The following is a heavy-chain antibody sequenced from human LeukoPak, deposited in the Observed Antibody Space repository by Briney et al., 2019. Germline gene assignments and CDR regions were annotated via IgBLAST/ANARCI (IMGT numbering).Heavy chain of an antibody. V-gene: IGHV5-51*01. D-gene: IGHD6-19*01. Sequence: GESLKISCKGSGYSFTSYWIGWVRQMPGKGLEWMGIIYPGDSDTRYSPSFQGQVTISADKSISTAYLQWSSLKASDTAMYYCARSDSSGWNSIYDAFDIWGQGTMVTVSS. CDR1: GYSFTSYW. CDR2: IYPGDSDT. CDR3: ARSDSSGWNSIYDAFDI. J-gene: IGHJ3*02.